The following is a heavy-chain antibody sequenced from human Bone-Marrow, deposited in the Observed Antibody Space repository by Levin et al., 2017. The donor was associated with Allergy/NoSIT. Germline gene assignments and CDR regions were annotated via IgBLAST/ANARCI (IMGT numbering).Heavy chain of an antibody. V-gene: IGHV1-8*01. CDR2: MNPNSGNT. CDR1: GYTFTSYD. Sequence: GESLKISCKASGYTFTSYDINWVRQATGQGLEWMGWMNPNSGNTGYAQKFQGRVTMTRNTSISTAYMELSSLRSEDTAVYYCARWARGYCTNGVCHYPPEVTTPGAFDSWGQGTMVTVSS. J-gene: IGHJ3*02. D-gene: IGHD2-8*01. CDR3: ARWARGYCTNGVCHYPPEVTTPGAFDS.